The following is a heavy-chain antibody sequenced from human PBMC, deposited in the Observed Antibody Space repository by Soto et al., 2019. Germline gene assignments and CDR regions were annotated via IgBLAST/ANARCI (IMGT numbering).Heavy chain of an antibody. V-gene: IGHV1-69*01. CDR3: AAELGVGKLCIV. CDR1: GDTFKNCV. J-gene: IGHJ6*02. D-gene: IGHD7-27*01. Sequence: QVQVVQSGVEVRRPGSSVKVSCKASGDTFKNCVISWVRQSPGQGLEWMGGIIPLFGTTDFAQRFQGRLTITTDEPTTTAYMELSTLISEDTATYYCAAELGVGKLCIVWGPATTVIVSS. CDR2: IIPLFGTT.